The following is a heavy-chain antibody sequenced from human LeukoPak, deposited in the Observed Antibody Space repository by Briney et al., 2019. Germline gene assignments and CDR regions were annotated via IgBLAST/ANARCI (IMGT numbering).Heavy chain of an antibody. CDR1: GFTFDTYW. CDR3: ARHSPLWGY. CDR2: IKQDGSEK. J-gene: IGHJ4*02. V-gene: IGHV3-7*04. D-gene: IGHD7-27*01. Sequence: PGGSLRLSCAASGFTFDTYWMTWVRQAPGKGLEWVASIKQDGSEKYYVDSVKGRFTISRDNAKSSLYLQMNSLRAEDTALYHCARHSPLWGYWGQGTLVTVCS.